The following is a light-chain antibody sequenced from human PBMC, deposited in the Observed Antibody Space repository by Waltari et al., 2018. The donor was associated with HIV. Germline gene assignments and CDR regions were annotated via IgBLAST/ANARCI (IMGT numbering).Light chain of an antibody. V-gene: IGLV3-21*02. J-gene: IGLJ1*01. Sequence: SYILTQPPSVSVAPGQTARVTCGGNNIGGKSVNWYRQKLGQDAVLVVYDDVERPSGMSDRISGSNSGNTATLFISRADVGDEAEYYCQVWDMTSDHFVFGPGTTVTVL. CDR2: DDV. CDR3: QVWDMTSDHFV. CDR1: NIGGKS.